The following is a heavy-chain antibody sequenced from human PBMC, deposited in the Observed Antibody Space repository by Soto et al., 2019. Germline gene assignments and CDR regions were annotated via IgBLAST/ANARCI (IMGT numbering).Heavy chain of an antibody. CDR3: ARNYYNLNNGYFQNRFDP. D-gene: IGHD3-10*01. CDR1: GFTFRDYW. Sequence: GGSLRLSCAASGFTFRDYWMHWIRQAPGKGLVWVSRINSDGSSTSYADSVKGRFTISRDNAKNTLYLQMSSLRDDDTAVYYCARNYYNLNNGYFQNRFDPWGQGTLVTVSS. J-gene: IGHJ5*02. V-gene: IGHV3-74*01. CDR2: INSDGSST.